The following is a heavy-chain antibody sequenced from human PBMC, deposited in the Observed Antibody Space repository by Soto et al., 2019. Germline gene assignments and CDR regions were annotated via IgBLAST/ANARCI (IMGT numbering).Heavy chain of an antibody. CDR2: IYYSGST. J-gene: IGHJ5*02. CDR1: GGSVSSGSYY. CDR3: ARGRRAVATPYNWFDP. V-gene: IGHV4-61*01. D-gene: IGHD5-12*01. Sequence: SETLSLTCTVSGGSVSSGSYYRSWIRQPPGKGLEWIGYIYYSGSTNYNPSLKSRDTISVDTSKNQFSLKLSSVTAADTAVYDCARGRRAVATPYNWFDPWCQGTLFAVSS.